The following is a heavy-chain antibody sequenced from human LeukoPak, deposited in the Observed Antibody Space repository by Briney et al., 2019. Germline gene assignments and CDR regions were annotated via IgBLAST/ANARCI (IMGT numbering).Heavy chain of an antibody. CDR2: ISWNSGSI. CDR1: GFTFDDYA. D-gene: IGHD3-3*01. J-gene: IGHJ4*02. V-gene: IGHV3-9*03. CDR3: SKGAWSGYYTASGFDF. Sequence: GGSLRLSCAASGFTFDDYAMHWVRQAPGKGLEWVSGISWNSGSIGYADSVKGRFTISRDNAKSSLYLQMSSLRAEDMALYYCSKGAWSGYYTASGFDFWGQGTLVTVSS.